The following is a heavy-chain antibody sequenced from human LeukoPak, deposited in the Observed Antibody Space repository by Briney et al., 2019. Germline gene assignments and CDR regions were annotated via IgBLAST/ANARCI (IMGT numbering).Heavy chain of an antibody. Sequence: ASVKVSCKVSGYTLTELSMHWVRQAPGKGLEWMGGFDPEDGETIYAQKFQGRVTITADESTSTAYMELSSLRSEDTAVYYCARNGGGYSYKDYYYYYMDVWGKGTTVTVSS. CDR3: ARNGGGYSYKDYYYYYMDV. CDR2: FDPEDGET. D-gene: IGHD5-18*01. J-gene: IGHJ6*03. CDR1: GYTLTELS. V-gene: IGHV1-24*01.